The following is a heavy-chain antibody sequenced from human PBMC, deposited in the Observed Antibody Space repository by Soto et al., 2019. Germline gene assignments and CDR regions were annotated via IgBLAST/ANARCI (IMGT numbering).Heavy chain of an antibody. J-gene: IGHJ5*02. Sequence: QVQLVESGGGVVQPGRSLRLSCAASGFTFSSYAMHWVRQAPGKGLEWVAVISYDGSNKYYADSVKGRFTISRDNSKNTLYLQMNSLRAEDTAVYYCARDPCGGDCYSVPWFDPWGQGTLVTVSS. CDR3: ARDPCGGDCYSVPWFDP. D-gene: IGHD2-21*02. CDR2: ISYDGSNK. V-gene: IGHV3-30-3*01. CDR1: GFTFSSYA.